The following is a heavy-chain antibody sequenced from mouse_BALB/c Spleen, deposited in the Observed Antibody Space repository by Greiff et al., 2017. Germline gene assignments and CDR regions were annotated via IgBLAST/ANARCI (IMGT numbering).Heavy chain of an antibody. Sequence: EVQRVESGGGLVKPGGSLKLSCAASGFTFSSYAMSWVRQSPEKRLEWVAEISSGGSYTYYPDTVTGRFTISRDNAKNTLYLEMSSLRSEDTAMYYCAREGTYGNYVRFAYWGQGTLVTVSA. V-gene: IGHV5-9-4*01. D-gene: IGHD2-1*01. J-gene: IGHJ3*01. CDR3: AREGTYGNYVRFAY. CDR2: ISSGGSYT. CDR1: GFTFSSYA.